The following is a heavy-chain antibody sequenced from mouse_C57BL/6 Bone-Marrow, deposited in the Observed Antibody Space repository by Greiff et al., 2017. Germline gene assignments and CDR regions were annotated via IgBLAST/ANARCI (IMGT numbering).Heavy chain of an antibody. J-gene: IGHJ3*01. CDR3: TRWVPWFAY. V-gene: IGHV1-18*01. Sequence: EVQLVESGPELVKPGASVKISCKASGYTFTDYYMDWVKQSHGQSLEWIGDINPKNGGTIYNQKFKGKATLTVDKSSSTAYMRLRSLTSEDTAVDCCTRWVPWFAYWGQGTLVTVSA. CDR1: GYTFTDYY. CDR2: INPKNGGT.